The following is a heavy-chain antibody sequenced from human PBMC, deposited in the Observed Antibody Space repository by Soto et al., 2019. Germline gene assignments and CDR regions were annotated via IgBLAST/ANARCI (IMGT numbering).Heavy chain of an antibody. Sequence: GASVKVSCKASGYTFTTYTIHWVRQAPGQGLEWMGWINAYNGNTKYSQKLQGRVTMTTDTSANTAYMELRSLKSDDTAVYYCAFPNWNSYYYGMDFWGQGSTVPVSS. V-gene: IGHV1-3*01. J-gene: IGHJ6*02. CDR2: INAYNGNT. D-gene: IGHD1-1*01. CDR1: GYTFTTYT. CDR3: AFPNWNSYYYGMDF.